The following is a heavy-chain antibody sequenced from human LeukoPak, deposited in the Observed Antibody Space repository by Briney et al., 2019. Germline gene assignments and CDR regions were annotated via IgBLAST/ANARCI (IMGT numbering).Heavy chain of an antibody. V-gene: IGHV4-59*08. CDR3: ARQPAATAAFDI. Sequence: SETLSLTCTVSGGSINSYYWSWIWQPPGKGLEWIGYIYYTGGETNYNPSLKSRLTISVDTSKNQFSLMLTSVTAVDTAIYYCARQPAATAAFDIWAQGTMVTVSS. CDR2: IYYTGGET. D-gene: IGHD5-18*01. J-gene: IGHJ3*02. CDR1: GGSINSYY.